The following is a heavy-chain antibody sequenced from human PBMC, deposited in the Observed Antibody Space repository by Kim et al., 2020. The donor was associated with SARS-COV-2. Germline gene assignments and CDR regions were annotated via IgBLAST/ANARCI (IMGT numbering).Heavy chain of an antibody. Sequence: YNPSLKSRGTMSVDTSKNQFSLKLSSVTAADTAVYYCARDMPMVINGFGYWGQGTLVTVSS. V-gene: IGHV4-4*06. CDR3: ARDMPMVINGFGY. J-gene: IGHJ4*02. D-gene: IGHD5-18*01.